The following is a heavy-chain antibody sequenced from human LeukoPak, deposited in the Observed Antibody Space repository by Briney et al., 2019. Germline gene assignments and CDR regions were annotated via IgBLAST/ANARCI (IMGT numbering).Heavy chain of an antibody. CDR3: AKDYDYGDYGY. CDR1: GFTFSIAA. CDR2: ISGSGVS. V-gene: IGHV3-64*04. Sequence: GGSLRLSCSASGFTFSIAAMHWVRQAPGKGLQYVSVISGSGVSSYADSVKGRFTISRDNSKNTLYLQMNSLRAEDTAVYYCAKDYDYGDYGYWGQGTLVTVSS. D-gene: IGHD4-17*01. J-gene: IGHJ4*02.